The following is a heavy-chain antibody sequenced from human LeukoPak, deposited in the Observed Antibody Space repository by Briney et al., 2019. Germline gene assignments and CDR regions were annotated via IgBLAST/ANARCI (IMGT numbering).Heavy chain of an antibody. D-gene: IGHD3-22*01. CDR3: ARDSRSYYASSGYYGTFDY. J-gene: IGHJ4*02. Sequence: SETLSLTCTVSGGSISTYYWSWFRQPPGKGLEWIGYIYYSGSTNYNPSLKSRVTISVDTSKNQFSLKLSSVTAADTAVYYCARDSRSYYASSGYYGTFDYWGQGTLVTVSS. CDR1: GGSISTYY. V-gene: IGHV4-59*01. CDR2: IYYSGST.